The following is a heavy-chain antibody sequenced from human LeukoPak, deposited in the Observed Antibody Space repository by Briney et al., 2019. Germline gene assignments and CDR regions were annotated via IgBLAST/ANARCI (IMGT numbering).Heavy chain of an antibody. J-gene: IGHJ4*02. D-gene: IGHD2-15*01. CDR2: INHSGST. V-gene: IGHV4-34*01. CDR3: ARGWWLPYINFDY. Sequence: PGGSLRLSCAASGFTFSSYAMSWVRQPPGKGLEWIGEINHSGSTNYNPSLKSRVTISVDTSKNQFSLKLRSVTAADTAVYYCARGWWLPYINFDYWGQGTLVTVSS. CDR1: GFTFSSYA.